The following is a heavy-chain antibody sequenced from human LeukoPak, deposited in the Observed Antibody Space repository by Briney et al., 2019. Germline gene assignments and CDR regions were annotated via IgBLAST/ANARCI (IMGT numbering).Heavy chain of an antibody. CDR3: AKAPTLDCTNGVCYSGYYYYMDV. CDR2: ISGSGGST. D-gene: IGHD2-8*01. V-gene: IGHV3-23*01. J-gene: IGHJ6*03. Sequence: GGSLRLSCAASGFTFSSYGMSWVRQAPGKGLEWVSAISGSGGSTYYADSVKGRFTISRDNSKNTPYLQMNSLRAEDTAVYYCAKAPTLDCTNGVCYSGYYYYMDVWGKGTTVTVSS. CDR1: GFTFSSYG.